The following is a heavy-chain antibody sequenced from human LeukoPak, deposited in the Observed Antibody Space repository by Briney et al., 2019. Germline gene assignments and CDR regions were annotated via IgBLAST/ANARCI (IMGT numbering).Heavy chain of an antibody. V-gene: IGHV3-21*01. CDR3: AKGWHRSSRGDFDH. CDR2: IGSSRSYI. D-gene: IGHD2-15*01. Sequence: GGSLRLSCASSGFTFNSYTLNWVRQAPGKGLEWVSSIGSSRSYIYYADSVKGRFTISRDNAQKEVYLQVKSLRAEDTAVYYCAKGWHRSSRGDFDHWGQGTLVTVSS. CDR1: GFTFNSYT. J-gene: IGHJ4*02.